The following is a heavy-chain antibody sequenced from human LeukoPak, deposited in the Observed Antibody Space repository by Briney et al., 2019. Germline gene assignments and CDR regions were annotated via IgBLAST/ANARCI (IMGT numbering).Heavy chain of an antibody. CDR3: ATSSGWYPKYFDY. J-gene: IGHJ4*02. V-gene: IGHV3-30*02. D-gene: IGHD6-19*01. CDR2: IRYDGSNK. Sequence: GGSLRLSCAASGFTFSSYGMHWVRQAPGKGLEWVAFIRYDGSNKYYADSVKGRFTISRDNSKNTLYLQMNSLRAEDTALYYCATSSGWYPKYFDYWGQGTLVTVSS. CDR1: GFTFSSYG.